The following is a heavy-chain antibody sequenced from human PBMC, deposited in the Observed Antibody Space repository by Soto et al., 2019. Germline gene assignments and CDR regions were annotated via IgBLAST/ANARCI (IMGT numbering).Heavy chain of an antibody. V-gene: IGHV3-49*03. CDR2: IRSKAYGGTT. CDR1: GFTFGDYA. Sequence: GSLRLSCTASGFTFGDYAMSWFRQAPGKGLEWVGFIRSKAYGGTTEYAASVKGRFTISRDDSKSIAYLQMNSLKTEDTAVYYCTRDPTYDFWSGYWNYYYGLDVWGQGTTVTVSS. J-gene: IGHJ6*02. D-gene: IGHD3-3*01. CDR3: TRDPTYDFWSGYWNYYYGLDV.